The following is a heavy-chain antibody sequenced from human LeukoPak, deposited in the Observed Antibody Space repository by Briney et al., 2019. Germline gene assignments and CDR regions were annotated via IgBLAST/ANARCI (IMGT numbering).Heavy chain of an antibody. Sequence: GGSLRLSCAASGFTFSSSSMSWVRQAPGKGLEWVANINPDGSEDYYLGSVKGRFTISRDNAKNSLYLQMNSLRAEDTAVYYCARDAFIAARSFDYWGQGTLVTVSS. D-gene: IGHD6-6*01. V-gene: IGHV3-7*01. CDR3: ARDAFIAARSFDY. CDR1: GFTFSSSS. J-gene: IGHJ4*02. CDR2: INPDGSED.